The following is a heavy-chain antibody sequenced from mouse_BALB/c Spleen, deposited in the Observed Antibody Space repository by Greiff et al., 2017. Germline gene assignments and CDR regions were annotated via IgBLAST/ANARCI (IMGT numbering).Heavy chain of an antibody. CDR1: GFTFSSFG. V-gene: IGHV5-17*02. J-gene: IGHJ1*01. CDR2: ISSGSSTI. Sequence: EVMLVESGGGLVQPGGSRKLSCAASGFTFSSFGMHWVRQAPEKGLEWVAYISSGSSTIYYADTVKGRFTISRDNPKNILFLQMTSLRSEDTAMYYCARGGATVVDPYCDVWGAGTTVTVSS. D-gene: IGHD1-1*01. CDR3: ARGGATVVDPYCDV.